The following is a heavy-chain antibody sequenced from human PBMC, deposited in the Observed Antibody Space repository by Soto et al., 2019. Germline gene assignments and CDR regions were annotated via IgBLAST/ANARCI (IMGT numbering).Heavy chain of an antibody. CDR2: IYYSGST. CDR1: GGSISRGDYY. J-gene: IGHJ5*02. CDR3: AREVTYYDILTGSHPDWFDP. V-gene: IGHV4-30-4*01. Sequence: SETLSLTCTVSGGSISRGDYYWSWFRQPPGKGLEWIGYIYYSGSTYYNPSLKSRVTISVDTSKNQFSLKLSSVTAADTAVYYCAREVTYYDILTGSHPDWFDPWGQGTLVTVSS. D-gene: IGHD3-9*01.